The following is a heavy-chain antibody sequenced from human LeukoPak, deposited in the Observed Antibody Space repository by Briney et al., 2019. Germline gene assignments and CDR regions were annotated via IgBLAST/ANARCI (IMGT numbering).Heavy chain of an antibody. CDR1: GFTFSSYA. Sequence: GGSLRLSCAASGFTFSSYAMSWIRQAPGKGLEWVSAISGSGGSTYYADSVKGRFTISRDNSKNTLYLQMNSLRAEDTAVYYCAKDDTYYYGSGSAKDYWGQGTLVTVSS. J-gene: IGHJ4*02. CDR3: AKDDTYYYGSGSAKDY. V-gene: IGHV3-23*01. D-gene: IGHD3-10*01. CDR2: ISGSGGST.